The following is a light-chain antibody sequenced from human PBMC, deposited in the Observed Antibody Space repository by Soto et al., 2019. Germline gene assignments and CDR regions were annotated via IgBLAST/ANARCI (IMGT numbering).Light chain of an antibody. J-gene: IGLJ2*01. Sequence: QSALTQPASVSGSPGQSITISCTGTCSDVGGYNYVSWYQRHPGKAPKLMIYDVSNRPSGVSNRFSGSKSGNTASLTISGLQAEDEADYYCSSYTSSSTLVFGGGTKVTVL. V-gene: IGLV2-14*01. CDR1: CSDVGGYNY. CDR3: SSYTSSSTLV. CDR2: DVS.